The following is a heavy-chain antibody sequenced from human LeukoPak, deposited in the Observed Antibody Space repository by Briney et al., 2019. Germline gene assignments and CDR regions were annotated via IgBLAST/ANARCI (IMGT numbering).Heavy chain of an antibody. CDR1: GFTFSSYG. J-gene: IGHJ4*02. CDR2: ISNDGSNI. CDR3: AKALAETGIGGCLDD. D-gene: IGHD1-1*01. V-gene: IGHV3-30*18. Sequence: GGSLILSCAASGFTFSSYGMHWVRQAPGKGLEWVAVISNDGSNINYADTVKGRFSMSRDNSKNTLYLQMNSLRTEDTAVYYCAKALAETGIGGCLDDWGQGTLVTVSS.